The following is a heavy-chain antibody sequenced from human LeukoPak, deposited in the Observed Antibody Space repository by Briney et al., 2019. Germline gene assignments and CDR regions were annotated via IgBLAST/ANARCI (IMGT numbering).Heavy chain of an antibody. CDR2: IIPIFGTA. V-gene: IGHV1-69*01. D-gene: IGHD3-22*01. J-gene: IGHJ4*02. Sequence: SVTVSCTASGGTFSSYAISWVRQAPGQGLEWMGGIIPIFGTANYAQKFQGRVTITADESTSTAYMELSSLRSEDTAVYYCARDYCDSRAFDYWGQGTLVTVSS. CDR1: GGTFSSYA. CDR3: ARDYCDSRAFDY.